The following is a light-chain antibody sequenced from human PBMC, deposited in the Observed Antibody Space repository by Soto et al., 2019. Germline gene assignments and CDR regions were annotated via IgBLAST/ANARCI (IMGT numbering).Light chain of an antibody. CDR3: QHRYNWPLT. CDR2: DAS. CDR1: QSVRTY. J-gene: IGKJ4*01. V-gene: IGKV3-11*01. Sequence: EIVLTQSPATLSLSPGERATLSCRASQSVRTYLAWYQQKPSQAPRLLIYDASNRATGIPARFSGSGSGTDFTLTISSLEPEDFAVYYCQHRYNWPLTFGGGTKVEIK.